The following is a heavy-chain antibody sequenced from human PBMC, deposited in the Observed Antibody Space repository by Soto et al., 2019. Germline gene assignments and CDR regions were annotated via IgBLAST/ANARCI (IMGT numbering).Heavy chain of an antibody. J-gene: IGHJ4*01. V-gene: IGHV3-74*01. Sequence: EVQLMESGVGLVQPGGSLRLSCAASASTFNNYWTHWVRQATGKGLVWVSCIRGDGSEPTYADSVKGRFTLSRDNAKNTVYLLMNSLRADDAAMYYCTRDGGSADINFEYWGHGTLVTAS. CDR1: ASTFNNYW. CDR3: TRDGGSADINFEY. D-gene: IGHD2-15*01. CDR2: IRGDGSEP.